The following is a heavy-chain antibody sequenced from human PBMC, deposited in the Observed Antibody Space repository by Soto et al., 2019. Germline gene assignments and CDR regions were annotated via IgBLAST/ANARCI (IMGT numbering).Heavy chain of an antibody. V-gene: IGHV2-5*01. J-gene: IGHJ5*02. CDR2: IYWNDDK. Sequence: GLDLEWLALIYWNDDKRYSPSLKSRLTITKDTSKNQVVLTMTNMDPVDTATYYCAHGSGSYRINWFDPWGQGTLVTVSS. CDR3: AHGSGSYRINWFDP. D-gene: IGHD3-10*01.